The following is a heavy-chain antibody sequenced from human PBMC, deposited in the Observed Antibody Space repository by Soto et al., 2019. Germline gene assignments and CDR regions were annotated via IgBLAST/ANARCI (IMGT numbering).Heavy chain of an antibody. CDR2: IYTSGST. D-gene: IGHD1-26*01. CDR3: ARGVGELTPGTSYYYYGMDV. Sequence: PSETLSLTCTVSGGSISSYYWSWIRQPAGKGLEWIGRIYTSGSTNYNPSLKSRVTMSVDASKNQFSLKLSSVTAADTAVYYCARGVGELTPGTSYYYYGMDVWGQGTTVTVSS. CDR1: GGSISSYY. V-gene: IGHV4-4*07. J-gene: IGHJ6*02.